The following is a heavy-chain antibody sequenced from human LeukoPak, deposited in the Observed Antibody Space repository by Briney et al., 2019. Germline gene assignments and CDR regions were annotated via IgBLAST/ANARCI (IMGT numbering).Heavy chain of an antibody. CDR2: ISYDGSNK. D-gene: IGHD2-15*01. CDR1: GFTLNSYV. CDR3: AKGLGYCSGGSCAA. J-gene: IGHJ5*02. V-gene: IGHV3-30*18. Sequence: GGSLRLSCAPSGFTLNSYVMHGVRQAPAKGLEWVAVISYDGSNKYYADSVKGRFTISRDNSKNTLYLQMNSLRAEDTAVYFRAKGLGYCSGGSCAAWGQGTLVTVSS.